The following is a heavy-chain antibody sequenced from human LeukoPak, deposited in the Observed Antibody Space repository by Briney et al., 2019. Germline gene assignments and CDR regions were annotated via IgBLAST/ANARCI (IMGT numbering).Heavy chain of an antibody. J-gene: IGHJ4*02. Sequence: GGSLRLSCAASGFTFDDYALHWVRQAPGKGLEWVSGISWNSGSIGYADSVKGRFTISRDNAKNSLYLQMNSLRAEDTALYYCAKDAGIAAAGPFDYWGQGTLVTVSS. CDR1: GFTFDDYA. D-gene: IGHD6-13*01. CDR2: ISWNSGSI. V-gene: IGHV3-9*01. CDR3: AKDAGIAAAGPFDY.